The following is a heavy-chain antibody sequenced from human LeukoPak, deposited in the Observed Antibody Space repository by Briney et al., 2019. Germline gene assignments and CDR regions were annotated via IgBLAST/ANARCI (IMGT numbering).Heavy chain of an antibody. D-gene: IGHD5-18*01. Sequence: PSETQSLTCTVSGYSISSGYYWGWIRQPPGKGLEWIGSIYHSGSTYYNPSLKSRVTISVDTSKNQFSLKLNSVTAADTAVYYCARDSFYSYGFDYWGQGTLVTVSS. V-gene: IGHV4-38-2*02. J-gene: IGHJ4*02. CDR2: IYHSGST. CDR3: ARDSFYSYGFDY. CDR1: GYSISSGYY.